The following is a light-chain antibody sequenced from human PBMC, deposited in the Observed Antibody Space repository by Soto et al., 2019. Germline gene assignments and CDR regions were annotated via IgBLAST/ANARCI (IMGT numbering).Light chain of an antibody. CDR2: EVT. CDR1: SSDVGRYNY. Sequence: QSALTQPASVSGSPGQSITISCTGTSSDVGRYNYVSWFQHHPGKAPKVMIYEVTNRPSGVSIRFSGSKSGYTASLTISWLQAEDEADYYCTSYTTRNTWVFGGGTKLTVL. CDR3: TSYTTRNTWV. V-gene: IGLV2-14*01. J-gene: IGLJ3*02.